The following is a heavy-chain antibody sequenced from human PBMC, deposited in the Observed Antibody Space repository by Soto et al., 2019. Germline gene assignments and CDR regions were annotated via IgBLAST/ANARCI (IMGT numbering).Heavy chain of an antibody. D-gene: IGHD6-13*01. CDR2: TNPNSGGT. Sequence: ASVKVSCKASGYTFTGYYMHWVRQAPGQGLEWMGWTNPNSGGTNYAQKFQGWVTMTRDTSISTAYMELSRLRSDDTAVYYCARGAAADRTPYYYGMDVWGQGTTVTVSS. CDR1: GYTFTGYY. V-gene: IGHV1-2*04. J-gene: IGHJ6*02. CDR3: ARGAAADRTPYYYGMDV.